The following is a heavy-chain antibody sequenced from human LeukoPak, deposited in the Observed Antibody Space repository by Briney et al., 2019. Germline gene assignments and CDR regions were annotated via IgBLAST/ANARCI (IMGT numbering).Heavy chain of an antibody. CDR2: ISWNSGSI. Sequence: PGGSLRLSCAASGFTVSSNYMSWVRQAPGKGLEWVSGISWNSGSIGYADSVKGRFTISRDNAKNSLYLQMNSLRAEDTALYYCAKAAYGDFDAFDIWGQGTMVTVSS. CDR1: GFTVSSNY. CDR3: AKAAYGDFDAFDI. V-gene: IGHV3-9*01. J-gene: IGHJ3*02. D-gene: IGHD4-17*01.